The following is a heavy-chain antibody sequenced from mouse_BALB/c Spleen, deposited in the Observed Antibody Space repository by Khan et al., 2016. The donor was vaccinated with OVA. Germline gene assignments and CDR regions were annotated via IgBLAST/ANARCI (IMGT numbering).Heavy chain of an antibody. CDR3: ARDYWDVFAY. J-gene: IGHJ3*01. CDR1: GFNIKDTY. V-gene: IGHV14-3*02. Sequence: VQLQQSGAELVKPGASVKLSCTASGFNIKDTYMHWVKQRPEQGLEWIGRIDPANGNSKYDPKFQGEATMTADTSSNTAYLQLSSLTSEDTAGYYCARDYWDVFAYWGQGTLVTVSA. D-gene: IGHD4-1*01. CDR2: IDPANGNS.